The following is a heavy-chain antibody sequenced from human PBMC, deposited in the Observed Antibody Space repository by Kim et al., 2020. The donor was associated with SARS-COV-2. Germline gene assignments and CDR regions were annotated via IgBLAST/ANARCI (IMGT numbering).Heavy chain of an antibody. CDR2: INPSGGST. D-gene: IGHD3-16*01. V-gene: IGHV1-46*01. CDR3: ARDLSIAQNYDYIWGSYSTPPADYYYYYGMDV. Sequence: ASVKVSCKASGYTFTSYYMHWVRQAPGQGLEWMGIINPSGGSTSYAQKFQGRVTMTRDTSTSTVYMELSSLRSEDTAVYYCARDLSIAQNYDYIWGSYSTPPADYYYYYGMDVWGQGTTVTVSS. CDR1: GYTFTSYY. J-gene: IGHJ6*02.